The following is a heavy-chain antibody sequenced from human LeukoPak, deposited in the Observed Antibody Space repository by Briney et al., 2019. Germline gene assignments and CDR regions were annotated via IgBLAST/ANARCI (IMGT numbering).Heavy chain of an antibody. CDR2: IYYGGST. Sequence: SETLSLTCTVSGGSISSSSYYWGWIRQPPGKGLEWIGSIYYGGSTYYNPSLKSRVTISVDTSKNQFSLKLSSVTAADTAVYYCARSVVVTAIRPYWFDPWGQGTLVTVSS. CDR1: GGSISSSSYY. D-gene: IGHD2-21*02. J-gene: IGHJ5*02. CDR3: ARSVVVTAIRPYWFDP. V-gene: IGHV4-39*07.